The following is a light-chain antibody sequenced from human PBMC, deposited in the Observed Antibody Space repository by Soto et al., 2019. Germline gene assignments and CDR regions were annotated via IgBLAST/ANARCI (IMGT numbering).Light chain of an antibody. CDR3: QQRSTWPT. CDR2: DTF. Sequence: EIVLTRSPATLSLSPGERATLSCRASQSVSNRLAWYQQKPGQAPRLLVYDTFNRATGIPTRFSGSVSGPDFSLTISGLEPEDSAVYYCQQRSTWPTFGQGTKVEIK. V-gene: IGKV3-11*01. CDR1: QSVSNR. J-gene: IGKJ1*01.